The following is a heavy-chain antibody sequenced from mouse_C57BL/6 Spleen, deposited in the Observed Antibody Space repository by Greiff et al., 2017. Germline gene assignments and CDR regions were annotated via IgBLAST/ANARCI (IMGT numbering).Heavy chain of an antibody. J-gene: IGHJ3*01. CDR3: ATYSNSAWFAY. CDR1: GFTFSDYG. Sequence: DVMLVESGGGLVKPGGSLKLSCAASGFTFSDYGMHWVRQAPEKGLEWVAYISSGSSTIYYADTVKGRFTISRDNAKNTLFLQMTSLRSEDTAMYYCATYSNSAWFAYWGQGTLVTVSA. V-gene: IGHV5-17*01. D-gene: IGHD2-5*01. CDR2: ISSGSSTI.